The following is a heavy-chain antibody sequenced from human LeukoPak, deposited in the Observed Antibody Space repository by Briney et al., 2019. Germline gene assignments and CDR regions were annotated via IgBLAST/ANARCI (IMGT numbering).Heavy chain of an antibody. D-gene: IGHD6-6*01. J-gene: IGHJ4*02. Sequence: ASVKVSCKASGYTFTGYYMNWVRRAPGQGLEWLGWINPNSGGTNYAQKFQGRVTMTRDTSISTAYMELIRLRSADTAVYYCARVGRAFTARSSFFDYWGQGTLVTVSS. V-gene: IGHV1-2*02. CDR1: GYTFTGYY. CDR2: INPNSGGT. CDR3: ARVGRAFTARSSFFDY.